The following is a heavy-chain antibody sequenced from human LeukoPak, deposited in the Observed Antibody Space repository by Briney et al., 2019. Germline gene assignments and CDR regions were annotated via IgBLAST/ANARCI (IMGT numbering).Heavy chain of an antibody. D-gene: IGHD1-14*01. V-gene: IGHV4-39*01. J-gene: IGHJ4*02. CDR1: GGSISSSSYY. CDR3: ARHFLYNGY. Sequence: PSETLSLTCTVSGGSISSSSYYWGWIRQPPGKGLEWTGSIYYSGSTYYNPSLKSRVPISVDTSKNQFSLKLSSVTAADTAVYYCARHFLYNGYWGQGTLVTVSS. CDR2: IYYSGST.